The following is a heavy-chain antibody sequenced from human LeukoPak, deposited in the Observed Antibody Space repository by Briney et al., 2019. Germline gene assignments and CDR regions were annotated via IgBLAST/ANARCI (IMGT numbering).Heavy chain of an antibody. V-gene: IGHV1-18*04. CDR2: ISAYNGNT. CDR3: ARDCTNGVCLEY. Sequence: ASVKVSCKASGYTFTSYYMHWVRQAPGQGLEWMGWISAYNGNTNYAQKLQGRVTMTTDTSTSTAYMELRSLRSDDTAVYYCARDCTNGVCLEYWGQGTLVTVSS. J-gene: IGHJ4*02. CDR1: GYTFTSYY. D-gene: IGHD2-8*01.